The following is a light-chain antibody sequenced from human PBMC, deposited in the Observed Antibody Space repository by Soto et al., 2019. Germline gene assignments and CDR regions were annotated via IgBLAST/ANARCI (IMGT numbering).Light chain of an antibody. CDR3: QQYGNSPRYS. V-gene: IGKV3-20*01. Sequence: EIVLTQSPGTLSVSLGERATLSCRASQSVSSNYLAWYQQKPGQAPRLLIYATSSRATGIPDRFSGSGSGIDFTLTISRLEPEDFAVYYCQQYGNSPRYSFGHGTKLDIK. J-gene: IGKJ2*03. CDR1: QSVSSNY. CDR2: ATS.